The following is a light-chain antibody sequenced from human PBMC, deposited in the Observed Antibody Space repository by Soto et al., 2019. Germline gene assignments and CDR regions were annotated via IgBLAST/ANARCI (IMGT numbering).Light chain of an antibody. J-gene: IGKJ3*01. CDR1: QSVSNNY. CDR3: QQRSSWPFT. V-gene: IGKV3-11*01. Sequence: EIVLTQSPATLSLSPGERATLSCRASQSVSNNYLAWYQQKPGQAPRLLIYGASNRATGIPARFSGSGSGTDFTLTISSLEPEDFAVYYCQQRSSWPFTFGPGTKVDIK. CDR2: GAS.